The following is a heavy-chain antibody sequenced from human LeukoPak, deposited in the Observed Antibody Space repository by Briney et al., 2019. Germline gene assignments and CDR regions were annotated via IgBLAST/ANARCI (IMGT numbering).Heavy chain of an antibody. CDR2: IYYSGGT. Sequence: SETLSLTCTVSGGSISSYYWSWIRQPPGKGLEWIGYIYYSGGTNYNPSLKSRVTISVDTSKNQFSLKLSSVTAADTAVYYCARSGQLRYFDWQYFDYWGQGTLVTVSS. CDR3: ARSGQLRYFDWQYFDY. V-gene: IGHV4-59*08. CDR1: GGSISSYY. J-gene: IGHJ4*02. D-gene: IGHD3-9*01.